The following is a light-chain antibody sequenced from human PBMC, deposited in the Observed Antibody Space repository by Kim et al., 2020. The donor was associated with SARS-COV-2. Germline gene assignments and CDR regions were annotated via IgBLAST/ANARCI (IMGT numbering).Light chain of an antibody. Sequence: GQSITISCTGTSSDVGSNNLVSWYQQHPGKAPKLMIYEVNKRPSGVSNRFSGSKSGNTASLTISGLQAEDEADYFCCSYAGSSSLVFGGGTQLTVL. CDR2: EVN. J-gene: IGLJ2*01. CDR3: CSYAGSSSLV. V-gene: IGLV2-23*02. CDR1: SSDVGSNNL.